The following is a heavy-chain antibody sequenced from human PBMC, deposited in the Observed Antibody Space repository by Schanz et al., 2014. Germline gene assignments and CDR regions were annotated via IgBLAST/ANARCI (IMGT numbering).Heavy chain of an antibody. Sequence: QEQLVQSGAEVRKPGASVKVSCKASGYTFTSYGISWVRQAPGQGLEWMGKIIPVLNIATYAQRFQGRVSITADTSTNTAYMELSGLTSEDTAVHYCARGRGFYDYWGQGTLVTVSS. CDR1: GYTFTSYG. D-gene: IGHD3-10*01. V-gene: IGHV1-69*04. CDR2: IIPVLNIA. CDR3: ARGRGFYDY. J-gene: IGHJ4*02.